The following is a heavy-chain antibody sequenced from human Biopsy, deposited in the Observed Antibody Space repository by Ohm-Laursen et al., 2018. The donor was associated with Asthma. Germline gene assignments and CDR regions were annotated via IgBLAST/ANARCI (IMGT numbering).Heavy chain of an antibody. V-gene: IGHV1-69*13. CDR1: GRTFSRYA. D-gene: IGHD4-17*01. J-gene: IGHJ6*02. CDR3: AREVSAVDYGYYYFAMDV. Sequence: ASVTVSCKASGRTFSRYAISWVRQAPGHGLEWMGWIIPVFVTSNYAQKFQGRVTFTADGSTSSAYMELTSLTSEDLAVYYCAREVSAVDYGYYYFAMDVWGQGTTVTVSS. CDR2: IIPVFVTS.